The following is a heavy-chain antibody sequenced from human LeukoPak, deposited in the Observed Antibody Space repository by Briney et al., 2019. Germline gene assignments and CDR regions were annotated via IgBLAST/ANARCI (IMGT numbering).Heavy chain of an antibody. Sequence: ASVKVSCKASGYTFTGYYMHWVRQAPGQGLEWMGWINPNSGGTNYAQKFQGRVTMTRDTSISTAYMELSRLRSDDTAVYYCATAVVVPVPHFDYWGQGTLVTVSS. V-gene: IGHV1-2*02. D-gene: IGHD2-2*01. CDR2: INPNSGGT. J-gene: IGHJ4*02. CDR1: GYTFTGYY. CDR3: ATAVVVPVPHFDY.